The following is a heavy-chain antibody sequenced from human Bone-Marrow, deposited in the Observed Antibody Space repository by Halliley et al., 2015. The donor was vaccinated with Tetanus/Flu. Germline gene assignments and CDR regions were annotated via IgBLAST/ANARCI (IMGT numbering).Heavy chain of an antibody. CDR2: FYNGGST. CDR3: ARAGGSAYYYGLDV. J-gene: IGHJ6*02. Sequence: LRLSCAVSGGSIRSGYWSWIRQSPRKGLEWIGYFYNGGSTDYNPSLRSRVTISADTSKKQLSLTVTSVTAADTAVYYCARAGGSAYYYGLDVWGQGTTVTVSS. D-gene: IGHD6-19*01. CDR1: GGSIRSGY. V-gene: IGHV4-4*09.